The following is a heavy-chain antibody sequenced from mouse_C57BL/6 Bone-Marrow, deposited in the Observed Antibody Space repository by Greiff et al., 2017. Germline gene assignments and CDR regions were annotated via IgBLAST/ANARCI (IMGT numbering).Heavy chain of an antibody. Sequence: VQLQQSGPELVKPGASVKISCKASGYAFSSSWMNWVKQRPGKGLEWIGRIYPGDGDTNYNGKFTGKATLTADKSSSTAYMQLSRLTSEDSAVYFCARGGNYPSGFADWGQGTLVTVSA. CDR3: ARGGNYPSGFAD. CDR1: GYAFSSSW. J-gene: IGHJ3*01. CDR2: IYPGDGDT. D-gene: IGHD2-1*01. V-gene: IGHV1-82*01.